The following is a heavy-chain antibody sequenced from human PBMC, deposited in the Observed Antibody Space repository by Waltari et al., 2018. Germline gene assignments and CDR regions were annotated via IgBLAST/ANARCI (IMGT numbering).Heavy chain of an antibody. J-gene: IGHJ4*02. CDR1: GGTFSSYA. Sequence: QVQLVQSGAEVKKPGSSVKVSCKASGGTFSSYAISWVRQAPGRGLEWMGGIIPILGIANCAQKFQGRVTITADKSTSTAYMELSSLRSEDTAVYYCARGRNSWESSSWYDDGRDYWGQGTLVTVSS. CDR2: IIPILGIA. V-gene: IGHV1-69*10. D-gene: IGHD6-13*01. CDR3: ARGRNSWESSSWYDDGRDY.